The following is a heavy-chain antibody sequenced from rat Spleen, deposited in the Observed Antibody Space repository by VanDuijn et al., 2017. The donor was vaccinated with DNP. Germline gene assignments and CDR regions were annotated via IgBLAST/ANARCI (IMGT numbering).Heavy chain of an antibody. Sequence: EVQLVESGGGLVQPGRSLKLSCVASGFSFRDYYMAWVRQAPSKGLEWVACMSPTTRSSYYRDSVRGRFTVSRDDSTSTLYLQMDSLSSEDTATYYCTRGGTYYFDYWGQGVLVTVSS. CDR2: MSPTTRSS. CDR3: TRGGTYYFDY. CDR1: GFSFRDYY. V-gene: IGHV5-27*01. J-gene: IGHJ2*01. D-gene: IGHD4-3*01.